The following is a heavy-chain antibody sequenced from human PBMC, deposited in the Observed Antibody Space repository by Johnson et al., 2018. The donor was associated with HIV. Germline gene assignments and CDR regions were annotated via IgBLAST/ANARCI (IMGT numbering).Heavy chain of an antibody. CDR3: AKDPMVATPANAFDI. J-gene: IGHJ3*02. CDR2: ISYDGSNK. V-gene: IGHV3-30*04. D-gene: IGHD5-12*01. CDR1: GFTFSSYA. Sequence: QVQLVESGGGLVQPGRSLRLSCAASGFTFSSYAMHWVRQAPGKGLEWVAVISYDGSNKYYADSVKGRFTISRDNSKNTLYLQMNSLRAEDTAVYYCAKDPMVATPANAFDIWGQGTMVTVSS.